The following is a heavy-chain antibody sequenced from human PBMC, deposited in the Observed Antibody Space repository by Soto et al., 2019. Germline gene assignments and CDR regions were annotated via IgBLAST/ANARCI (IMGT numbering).Heavy chain of an antibody. V-gene: IGHV1-69*01. CDR1: GGTFSSYA. D-gene: IGHD3-22*01. Sequence: QVQLVQSGAEVKKPGSSVKVSCKASGGTFSSYAISWVRQAPGQGLEWMGGIIPIFGTANYAQKFQGRVTITADESPSTAYTEMSSLRSEDTAVYYCASPPKLTVTTYYYGMDVWGQGTTVTVSS. CDR3: ASPPKLTVTTYYYGMDV. CDR2: IIPIFGTA. J-gene: IGHJ6*02.